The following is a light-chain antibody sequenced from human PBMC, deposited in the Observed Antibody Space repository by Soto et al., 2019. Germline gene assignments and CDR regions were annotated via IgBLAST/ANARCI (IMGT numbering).Light chain of an antibody. J-gene: IGKJ1*01. Sequence: EIVLTQSPATLSLSPGERATLSCRASQSVSSYLAWYQQKPGKAPRLLIYDASNRATGIPARFSGSGSGIDFTLTISRRGCEDFAVNNCQQRSNRPPWTFGQGTKVDI. CDR2: DAS. CDR1: QSVSSY. V-gene: IGKV3-11*01. CDR3: QQRSNRPPWT.